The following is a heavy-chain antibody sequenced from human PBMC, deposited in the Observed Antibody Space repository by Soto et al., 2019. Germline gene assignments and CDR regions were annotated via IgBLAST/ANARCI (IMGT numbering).Heavy chain of an antibody. CDR1: GYTLTGNY. CDR3: ARREYSGYDGYYFDY. V-gene: IGHV1-2*04. CDR2: INPNSGGT. Sequence: TSVKLSCTASGYTLTGNYMHWVRQAPGQGLEWMGWINPNSGGTNYAQKFQGWVTMTRDTSISTAYMELSRLRSDDTAVYYCARREYSGYDGYYFDYWGQGTLVTVSS. J-gene: IGHJ4*02. D-gene: IGHD5-12*01.